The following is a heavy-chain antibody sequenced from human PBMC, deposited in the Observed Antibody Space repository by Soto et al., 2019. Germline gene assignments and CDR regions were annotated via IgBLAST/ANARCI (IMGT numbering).Heavy chain of an antibody. Sequence: PAESLTLTCTVSGSSVSSDTHYWSWLRQPPGKGLEWIGYIYYSGSTYYNPSLKSRVTISVDTSKNQFSLKLSSVTAADTAVYYCARAFPYYYYYMDVWGKGTTVTVSS. V-gene: IGHV4-61*01. CDR1: GSSVSSDTHY. J-gene: IGHJ6*03. CDR2: IYYSGST. CDR3: ARAFPYYYYYMDV.